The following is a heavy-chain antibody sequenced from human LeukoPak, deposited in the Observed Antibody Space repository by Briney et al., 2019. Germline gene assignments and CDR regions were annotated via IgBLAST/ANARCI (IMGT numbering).Heavy chain of an antibody. D-gene: IGHD3-3*01. CDR1: GFTFSSYA. CDR2: ISGSGGST. J-gene: IGHJ4*02. CDR3: AKVNDFWSGYSDY. V-gene: IGHV3-23*01. Sequence: GGSLRLSCAASGFTFSSYAMSWVRQAPGKGVEWVSAISGSGGSTYYADSVKGRFTISRDNSKNTLYLQMNSLRAEDTAVYYCAKVNDFWSGYSDYWGQGTLVTVSS.